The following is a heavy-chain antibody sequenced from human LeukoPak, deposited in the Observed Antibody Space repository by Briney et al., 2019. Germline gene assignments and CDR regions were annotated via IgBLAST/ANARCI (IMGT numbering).Heavy chain of an antibody. CDR1: GGSISSYY. J-gene: IGHJ3*02. Sequence: SETLSLTCTVSGGSISSYYWSWIRQPPGKGLEWIGYIYYSGSTNYNPSHKSRVTISVDTSKNQFSLKLSSVTAADTAVYYCAREYYYDSSGNEGAFDIWGQGTMVTVSS. CDR2: IYYSGST. CDR3: AREYYYDSSGNEGAFDI. D-gene: IGHD3-22*01. V-gene: IGHV4-59*01.